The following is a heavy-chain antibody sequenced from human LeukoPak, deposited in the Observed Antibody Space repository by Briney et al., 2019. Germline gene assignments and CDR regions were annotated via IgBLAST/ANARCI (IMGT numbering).Heavy chain of an antibody. D-gene: IGHD4-17*01. CDR2: IRQDGSEK. CDR1: GFTFTDYW. J-gene: IGHJ4*02. Sequence: PGGSLRLSCAVSGFTFTDYWMNWVRQAPGKGLEWVASIRQDGSEKTYVDSVKGRFTISRDNAKNSLYLQMNSLRAEDTALYYCARDRDNYGDYDALLDYWGQGTLVTVSS. CDR3: ARDRDNYGDYDALLDY. V-gene: IGHV3-7*03.